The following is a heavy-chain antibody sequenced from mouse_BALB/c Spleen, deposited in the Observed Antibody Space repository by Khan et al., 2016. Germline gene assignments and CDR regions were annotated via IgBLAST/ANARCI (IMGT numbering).Heavy chain of an antibody. D-gene: IGHD2-13*01. CDR2: INTNTGEP. J-gene: IGHJ4*01. CDR1: EYTFTNYG. V-gene: IGHV9-3*02. Sequence: QIQLVQSGPELKKPGETVKISCKASEYTFTNYGMNWVKQAPGKGLKWMGWINTNTGEPTYAEELKGRFAFSLEASASTAYLQINNLKNEDSATYFFARPVDCRYYAMDYWGQGTSVTVSS. CDR3: ARPVDCRYYAMDY.